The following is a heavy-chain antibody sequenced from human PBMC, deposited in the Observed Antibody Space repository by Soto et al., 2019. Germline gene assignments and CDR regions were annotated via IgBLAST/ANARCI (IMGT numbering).Heavy chain of an antibody. V-gene: IGHV3-33*01. CDR2: IWYDGSNK. D-gene: IGHD3-3*01. CDR1: GFTFSSYG. J-gene: IGHJ4*02. Sequence: GGSLRLSCAASGFTFSSYGMHWVRQAPGKGLEWVAVIWYDGSNKYYADSVKGRFTISRDNSKNTLYLQMNSLRAEDTAVYYCATEGVDYDFWSGYYELNYWGQGTLVTVSS. CDR3: ATEGVDYDFWSGYYELNY.